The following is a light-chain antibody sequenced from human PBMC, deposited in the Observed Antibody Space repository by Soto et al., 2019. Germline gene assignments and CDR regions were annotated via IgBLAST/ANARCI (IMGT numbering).Light chain of an antibody. Sequence: EIVMTQSPATLSVSPVERATLSCRASQSVSSNLAWYQQKAGQAPRLLIYGASTRATGIPARFSGSGSGTEFTLTISSLQSEDFVVYYCQQYNDWPPVTFGGGTKVAIK. CDR1: QSVSSN. CDR3: QQYNDWPPVT. V-gene: IGKV3-15*01. CDR2: GAS. J-gene: IGKJ4*01.